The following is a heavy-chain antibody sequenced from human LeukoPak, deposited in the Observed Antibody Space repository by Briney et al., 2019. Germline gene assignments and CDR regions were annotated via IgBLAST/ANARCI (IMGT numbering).Heavy chain of an antibody. CDR1: GFTISSYG. J-gene: IGHJ2*01. V-gene: IGHV3-30*18. CDR3: AKEVPEFDL. CDR2: ISYDGSNK. D-gene: IGHD2-2*01. Sequence: GSLRLSCAASGFTISSYGMHWVRQAPGKGLEWVAVISYDGSNKYYADSVKGRFTISRDNSKNTLYLQMNSLRAEDTAVYYCAKEVPEFDLWGRGTLVTVSS.